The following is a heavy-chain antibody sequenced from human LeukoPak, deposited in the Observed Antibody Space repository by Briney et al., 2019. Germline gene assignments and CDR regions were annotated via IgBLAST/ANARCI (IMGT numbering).Heavy chain of an antibody. CDR1: GFTFSNYW. Sequence: GGSLRLSCAASGFTFSNYWMHWVRQAPGKGLVWVSRINSDGSSRNYADSVKGRFTISRDNTKDTLYLQMNSLRAEDTAVYYCASASSHRIAAGGDYWGQGTLVTVSS. CDR2: INSDGSSR. J-gene: IGHJ4*02. D-gene: IGHD6-13*01. V-gene: IGHV3-74*01. CDR3: ASASSHRIAAGGDY.